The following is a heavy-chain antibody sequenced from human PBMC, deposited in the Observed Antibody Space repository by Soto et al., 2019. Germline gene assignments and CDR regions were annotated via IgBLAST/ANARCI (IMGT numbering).Heavy chain of an antibody. J-gene: IGHJ6*02. D-gene: IGHD6-6*01. Sequence: HPGGSLRLSCAASGFIFSTYGMHWVRQAPGQGLEWVAVISYDGSNIYYAASVKGRFTISRDNSKNSMYLQMNSLRAEDTAVYYCAKRWGATRPKYYYGMDVWGQGTTVTVSS. CDR2: ISYDGSNI. V-gene: IGHV3-30*18. CDR1: GFIFSTYG. CDR3: AKRWGATRPKYYYGMDV.